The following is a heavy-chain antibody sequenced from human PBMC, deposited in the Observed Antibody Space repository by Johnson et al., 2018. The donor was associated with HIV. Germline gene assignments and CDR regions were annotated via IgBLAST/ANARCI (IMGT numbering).Heavy chain of an antibody. J-gene: IGHJ3*02. Sequence: QVQLVESGGGLVKPGGSLRLSCAASGFTFSDYYMSWIRQAPGKGLEWVSAISGSGGSTYYADYVKGRFTISRSNAKNSLYLQMNSLRAEDTALYYCARDLKVGAPDAFDIWGQGTMVTVSS. CDR1: GFTFSDYY. CDR3: ARDLKVGAPDAFDI. CDR2: ISGSGGST. V-gene: IGHV3-11*01. D-gene: IGHD3-16*01.